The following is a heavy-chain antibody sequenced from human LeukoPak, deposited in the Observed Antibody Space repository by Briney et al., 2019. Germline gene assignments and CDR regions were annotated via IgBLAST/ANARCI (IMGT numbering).Heavy chain of an antibody. V-gene: IGHV3-30*18. CDR3: AKVGRYYDSTAYYGLDY. J-gene: IGHJ4*02. CDR1: GFTFSSYG. D-gene: IGHD3-22*01. Sequence: GRSLRLSCAASGFTFSSYGMHWVRQAPGKGLEWVAVISYDGSNKYYVDSVKGRFTISRDNSKSTLYLQMNSLRAEDTAVYYCAKVGRYYDSTAYYGLDYWGQGTLVTVSS. CDR2: ISYDGSNK.